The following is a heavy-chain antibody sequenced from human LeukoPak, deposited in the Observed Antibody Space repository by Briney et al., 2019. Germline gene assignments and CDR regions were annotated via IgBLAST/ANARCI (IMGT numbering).Heavy chain of an antibody. CDR3: ARDRGYGDLYYFDY. CDR2: IYYSGST. CDR1: GGSISSYY. Sequence: PSETLSLTCTVSGGSISSYYWSWIRQPPGKGLEWIGYIYYSGSTNYNPSLKSRVTISVDTSKNQFSLNLSSVTAADTAVYYCARDRGYGDLYYFDYWGQGTLVTVSS. D-gene: IGHD4-17*01. J-gene: IGHJ4*02. V-gene: IGHV4-59*01.